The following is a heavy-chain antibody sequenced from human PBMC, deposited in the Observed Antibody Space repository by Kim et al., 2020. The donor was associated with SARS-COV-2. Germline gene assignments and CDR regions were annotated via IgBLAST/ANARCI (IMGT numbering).Heavy chain of an antibody. D-gene: IGHD2-2*02. CDR3: ARARPSLGYCSSTSCYSYGYYGMDV. V-gene: IGHV1-8*01. CDR1: GYTFTSYD. J-gene: IGHJ6*02. CDR2: MNPNSGNT. Sequence: ASVKVSCKASGYTFTSYDINWVRQATGQGLEWMGWMNPNSGNTGYAQKFQGRVTMTRNTSISTAYMELSSLRSEDTAVYYCARARPSLGYCSSTSCYSYGYYGMDVWGQGTTVTVSS.